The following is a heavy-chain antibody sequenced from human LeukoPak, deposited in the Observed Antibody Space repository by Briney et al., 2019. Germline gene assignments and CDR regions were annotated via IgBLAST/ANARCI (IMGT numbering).Heavy chain of an antibody. D-gene: IGHD3-10*01. CDR2: ISSGSDYT. CDR1: EFSFSRHG. Sequence: GGSLRLSCAASEFSFSRHGMSWVRQAPGKGPEWVSSISSGSDYTFYADSVKGRFIVSRDNSKNTLYLQMYSLRAGDTAVYYCAKIGVIGKWYYDIWGRGTLVTVSS. CDR3: AKIGVIGKWYYDI. J-gene: IGHJ2*01. V-gene: IGHV3-23*01.